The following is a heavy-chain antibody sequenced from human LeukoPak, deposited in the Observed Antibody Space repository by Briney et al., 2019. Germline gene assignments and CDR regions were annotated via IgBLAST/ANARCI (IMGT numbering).Heavy chain of an antibody. Sequence: ASVKVSCKASGYTFTSYDINWVRQATGQGLEWMGWMNPNSGNTGYAQKFQGRVTMTRNTSISTAYMELSSLRSEDTAVYYCARGRPYDSSGYYLADYWGQGTLVTASS. D-gene: IGHD3-22*01. CDR3: ARGRPYDSSGYYLADY. CDR2: MNPNSGNT. V-gene: IGHV1-8*01. CDR1: GYTFTSYD. J-gene: IGHJ4*02.